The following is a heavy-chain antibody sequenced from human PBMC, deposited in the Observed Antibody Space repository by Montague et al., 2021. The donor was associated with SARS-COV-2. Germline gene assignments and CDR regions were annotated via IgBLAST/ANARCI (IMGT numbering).Heavy chain of an antibody. CDR3: ARGLRRVVPGVLGGGPYYYYYYMDV. V-gene: IGHV4-34*01. Sequence: SETLSLTCAVYGGSLSGYYWSWIRQPPGKGLEWIGEINYSGSTKYNPSLKSRVTISVDTSKNQFSLKLSSVTAADTAVYYCARGLRRVVPGVLGGGPYYYYYYMDVWGKGTTVTVSS. CDR2: INYSGST. CDR1: GGSLSGYY. D-gene: IGHD2-2*01. J-gene: IGHJ6*03.